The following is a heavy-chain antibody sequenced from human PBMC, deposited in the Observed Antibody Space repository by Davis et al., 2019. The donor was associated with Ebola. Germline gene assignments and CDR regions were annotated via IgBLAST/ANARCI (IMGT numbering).Heavy chain of an antibody. Sequence: AASVKVSCKASGGTFSSYAISWVRQAPGQGLEWMGWINPNSGGTNYAQKFQGWVTMTRDTSISTAYMELSRLRSDDTAVYYCAREGSVVPATYGMDVWGQGTTVTVSS. CDR2: INPNSGGT. CDR3: AREGSVVPATYGMDV. V-gene: IGHV1-2*04. J-gene: IGHJ6*02. CDR1: GGTFSSYA. D-gene: IGHD2-2*01.